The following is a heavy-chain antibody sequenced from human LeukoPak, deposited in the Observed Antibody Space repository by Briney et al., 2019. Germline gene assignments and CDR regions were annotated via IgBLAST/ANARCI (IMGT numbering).Heavy chain of an antibody. V-gene: IGHV3-74*01. CDR2: INSDGRST. CDR3: AIDFAGAIDY. Sequence: GGSLRLSCAASGFTFSSNLMHWVRQGPGKGLEYVSPINSDGRSTRYADSVKGRFTISRDNSKNTVYLQMNSLRAEDTAVYFCAIDFAGAIDYWGQGTQVTVSS. J-gene: IGHJ4*02. D-gene: IGHD3-10*01. CDR1: GFTFSSNL.